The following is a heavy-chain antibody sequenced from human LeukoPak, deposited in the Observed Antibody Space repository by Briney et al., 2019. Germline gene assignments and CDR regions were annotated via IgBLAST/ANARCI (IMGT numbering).Heavy chain of an antibody. D-gene: IGHD1-14*01. CDR1: GITLSNYG. J-gene: IGHJ4*02. Sequence: GGSLRLSCAVSGITLSNYGMSWVRQAPGKWLEWVSYIGNTGRTIYYADSVQGRFTISRDNAKNSLYLQMNSLRAEDTAIYYCVRGDRYFFDFWGQGTLVTVSS. V-gene: IGHV3-48*04. CDR3: VRGDRYFFDF. CDR2: IGNTGRTI.